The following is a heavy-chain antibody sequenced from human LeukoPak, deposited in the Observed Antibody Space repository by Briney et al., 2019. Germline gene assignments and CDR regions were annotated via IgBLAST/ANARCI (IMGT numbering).Heavy chain of an antibody. CDR1: GFTFSSYG. J-gene: IGHJ4*02. Sequence: GGSLRLSCAASGFTFSSYGMHRVRQAPGKGLEWVAVISYDGSNKYYADSVKGRFTISRGNSKNTLYLQMNSLRAEDTAVYYCAKAGYCSGGSCYWFDYWGQGTLVTVSS. CDR3: AKAGYCSGGSCYWFDY. CDR2: ISYDGSNK. D-gene: IGHD2-15*01. V-gene: IGHV3-30*18.